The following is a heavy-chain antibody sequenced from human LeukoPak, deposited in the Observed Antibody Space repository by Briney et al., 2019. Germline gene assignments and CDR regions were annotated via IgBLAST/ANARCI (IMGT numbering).Heavy chain of an antibody. Sequence: SETLSLTCTVSGGSISSSSYYWGWIRQPPGKGLEWIGSIYYSGSTYYNPSLKSRVTISVDTSKNQFSLKLSSVTAADTAVYYCARLGGGSGSFYYYYYYMDVWGKGTTVTVSS. CDR3: ARLGGGSGSFYYYYYYMDV. J-gene: IGHJ6*03. D-gene: IGHD3-10*01. V-gene: IGHV4-39*01. CDR1: GGSISSSSYY. CDR2: IYYSGST.